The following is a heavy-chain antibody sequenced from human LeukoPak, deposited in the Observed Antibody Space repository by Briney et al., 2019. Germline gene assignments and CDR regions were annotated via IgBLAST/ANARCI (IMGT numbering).Heavy chain of an antibody. CDR1: GYTFTGYY. CDR3: ARGPNLDY. CDR2: IDPNSDGT. D-gene: IGHD1-14*01. V-gene: IGHV1-2*02. Sequence: ASVKVSCKASGYTFTGYYMHWMRQAPGQGLEWMGWIDPNSDGTNYAQKFQGRVTMTRDTSISTAYMELSRLTSDGTAVYYCARGPNLDYWGQGTLVTVSS. J-gene: IGHJ4*02.